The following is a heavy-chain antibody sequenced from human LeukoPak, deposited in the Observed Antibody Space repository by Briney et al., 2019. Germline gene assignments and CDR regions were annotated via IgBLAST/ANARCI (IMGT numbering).Heavy chain of an antibody. Sequence: GGSLRLSCAASGFTFSNYWMHWVRQAPGKGLVWVSRIKSDGSSTNYADSVKGRFTVSRDNAKNSLFLQMSSLRAEDTAVYYCARDPFYYDSSAYFSNFDYWGQGALVTVSS. V-gene: IGHV3-74*01. CDR2: IKSDGSST. CDR3: ARDPFYYDSSAYFSNFDY. CDR1: GFTFSNYW. D-gene: IGHD3-22*01. J-gene: IGHJ4*02.